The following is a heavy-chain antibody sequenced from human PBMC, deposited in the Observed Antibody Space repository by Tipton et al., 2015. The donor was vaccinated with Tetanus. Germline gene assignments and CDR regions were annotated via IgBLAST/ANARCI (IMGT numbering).Heavy chain of an antibody. J-gene: IGHJ4*02. CDR3: AKVYFDILTGYFFDF. D-gene: IGHD3-9*01. CDR1: GFIFSSYG. CDR2: ISGSGNST. V-gene: IGHV3-23*01. Sequence: CAASGFIFSSYGIHWVRQAPGKGLEWVSGISGSGNSTFSTDSVKGRFTISRDNSKNTLSLQMNSLRAEDTAVYYCAKVYFDILTGYFFDFWGQGTLVTVSS.